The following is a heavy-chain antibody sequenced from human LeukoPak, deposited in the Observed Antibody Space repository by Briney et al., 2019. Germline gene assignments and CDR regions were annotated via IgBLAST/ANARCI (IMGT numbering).Heavy chain of an antibody. D-gene: IGHD2-15*01. Sequence: GGSLRLSCAASGFTFSSYAMSWVRQAPGKGLEWVSAISGSGGSTYYADSVKGQFTISRDNSKNTLYLQMNSLRAEDTAVYYCAKDLSSSSSVVVVAAKHDYWGQGTLVTVSS. CDR3: AKDLSSSSSVVVVAAKHDY. V-gene: IGHV3-23*01. CDR1: GFTFSSYA. J-gene: IGHJ4*02. CDR2: ISGSGGST.